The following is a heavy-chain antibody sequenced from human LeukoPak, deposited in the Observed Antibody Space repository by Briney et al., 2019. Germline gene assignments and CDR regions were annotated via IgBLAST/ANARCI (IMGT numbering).Heavy chain of an antibody. J-gene: IGHJ4*02. CDR3: ARGIAAADPFDY. CDR2: ISYDGSNK. Sequence: GRSLRLSCAASGFTFSSYAMHWVRQAPGKGLEWVAVISYDGSNKYYADSVKGRFTISRDNSKNTLYLQMNSLRAEDTAVYYCARGIAAADPFDYWGQGTLVTVSS. V-gene: IGHV3-30-3*01. D-gene: IGHD6-13*01. CDR1: GFTFSSYA.